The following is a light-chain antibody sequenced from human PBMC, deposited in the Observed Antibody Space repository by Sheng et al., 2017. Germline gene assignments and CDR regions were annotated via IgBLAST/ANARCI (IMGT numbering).Light chain of an antibody. J-gene: IGKJ1*01. CDR2: AAS. V-gene: IGKV1-39*01. Sequence: DIQMTQSPSSLSASVGDRVTISCRASQSISTYLNWYQHKPGRAPMLLIFAASTLQSGVPSRFSGSGSGTDFTLTISSLQPEDFATYFCQQSYSSPWTFGLG. CDR1: QSISTY. CDR3: QQSYSSPWT.